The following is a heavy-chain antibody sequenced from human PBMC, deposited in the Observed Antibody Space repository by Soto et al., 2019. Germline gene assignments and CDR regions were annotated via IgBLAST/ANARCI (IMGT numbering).Heavy chain of an antibody. Sequence: EVQLVESGGGLVKPGGSLRLSCAASGFTLSGYSMNWVRQAPGKGLEWVSSIRTSSSYIHYADSVKGRLTISRDHAENSLHLQINSLRAEETAIYYCARETPLHPDYGGNPFSHYWGQGTLGTVSS. CDR1: GFTLSGYS. V-gene: IGHV3-21*01. CDR3: ARETPLHPDYGGNPFSHY. CDR2: IRTSSSYI. J-gene: IGHJ4*02. D-gene: IGHD4-17*01.